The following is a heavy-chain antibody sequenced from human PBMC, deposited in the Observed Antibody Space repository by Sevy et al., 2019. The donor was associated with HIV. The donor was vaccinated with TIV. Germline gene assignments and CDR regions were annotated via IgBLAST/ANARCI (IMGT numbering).Heavy chain of an antibody. CDR3: LRSGGAYDAGFDP. D-gene: IGHD3-22*01. CDR1: GFTFSSYE. CDR2: ISTSGKST. V-gene: IGHV3-48*03. J-gene: IGHJ5*02. Sequence: GGSLRLSCVASGFTFSSYEMNWVRQAPGKGLEWVSKISTSGKSTFYADSVEGRVTISRDNTKNSVFLETNNLRVEDTAVYYCLRSGGAYDAGFDPWGQGTLVTVSP.